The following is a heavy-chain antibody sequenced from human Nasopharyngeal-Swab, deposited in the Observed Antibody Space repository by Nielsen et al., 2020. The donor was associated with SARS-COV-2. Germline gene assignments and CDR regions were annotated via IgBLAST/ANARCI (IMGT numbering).Heavy chain of an antibody. CDR1: GFTYKYG. D-gene: IGHD3-10*01. Sequence: GGSLRLSCVASGFTYKYGMNWVRPAPGKGLEWVSVIWYDGSKKFYAESVKGRFSISRDESKNTVYLQMSSLRVEDTAVYYCVSAGSIEYWGPGTLVTVSS. CDR3: VSAGSIEY. J-gene: IGHJ4*02. V-gene: IGHV3-33*01. CDR2: IWYDGSKK.